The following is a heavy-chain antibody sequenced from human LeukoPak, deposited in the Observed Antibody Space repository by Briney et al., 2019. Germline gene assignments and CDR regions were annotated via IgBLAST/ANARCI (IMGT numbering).Heavy chain of an antibody. Sequence: GGSLRLSCAASGFTFTKYWMTWVRQAPGKGLEWVGNIKQDGSDKNYMDSVKGRFTISRDNAKNTLYLQMNSLRAEDTAVYYCARDRWGCSSTSCYRIFDYWGQGTLVTVSS. V-gene: IGHV3-7*01. D-gene: IGHD2-2*01. CDR2: IKQDGSDK. CDR1: GFTFTKYW. J-gene: IGHJ4*02. CDR3: ARDRWGCSSTSCYRIFDY.